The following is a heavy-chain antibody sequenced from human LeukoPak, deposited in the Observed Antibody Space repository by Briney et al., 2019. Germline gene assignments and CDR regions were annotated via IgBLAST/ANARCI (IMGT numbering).Heavy chain of an antibody. CDR3: ARTYDFGRGPPGDAFDN. J-gene: IGHJ3*02. D-gene: IGHD3-3*01. CDR1: GFIFSTYN. CDR2: ISSGTTTI. Sequence: GGSLRLSCAASGFIFSTYNMNWVRQAPGKGLEWVSYISSGTTTIYYADSVEGRFTISRDNAKNSLYLQMNSLRAEDTAVYYCARTYDFGRGPPGDAFDNWGPGTLVIVSS. V-gene: IGHV3-48*04.